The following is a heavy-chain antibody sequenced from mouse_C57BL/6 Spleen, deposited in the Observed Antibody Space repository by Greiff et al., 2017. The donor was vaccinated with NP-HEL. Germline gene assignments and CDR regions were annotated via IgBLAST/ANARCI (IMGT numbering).Heavy chain of an antibody. CDR3: ARMASVVATEFDY. CDR1: GYTFTSYW. D-gene: IGHD1-1*01. CDR2: IDPSDSYT. Sequence: QVQLQQPGAELVRPGTSVKLSCKASGYTFTSYWMHWVKQRPGQGLEWIGVIDPSDSYTNYNQKFKGKATLTVDTSSSTAYMQLSSLTSEDSAVYYCARMASVVATEFDYWGQGTTLTVSS. V-gene: IGHV1-59*01. J-gene: IGHJ2*01.